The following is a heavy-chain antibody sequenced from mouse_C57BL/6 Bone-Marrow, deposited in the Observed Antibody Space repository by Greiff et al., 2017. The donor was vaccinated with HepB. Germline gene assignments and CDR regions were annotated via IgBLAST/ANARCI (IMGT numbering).Heavy chain of an antibody. CDR3: ASLYSNYRAWFAY. D-gene: IGHD2-5*01. Sequence: DVQLVESGGGLVKPGGSLKLSCAASGFTFSSYTMSWVRQTPEKRLEWVATISGGGGNTYYPDSVKGRFTISRDNAKNTLYLQMSSLRSEDTALYYCASLYSNYRAWFAYWGQGTLVTVSA. CDR2: ISGGGGNT. V-gene: IGHV5-9*01. CDR1: GFTFSSYT. J-gene: IGHJ3*01.